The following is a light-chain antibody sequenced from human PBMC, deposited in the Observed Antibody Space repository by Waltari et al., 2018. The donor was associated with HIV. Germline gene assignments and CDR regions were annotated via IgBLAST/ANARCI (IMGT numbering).Light chain of an antibody. Sequence: QSVLTQPPSVSGAPGPRVTLSCTGTSSNIGAGYDLHWYQQLPGSAPNLLIYDNTNRPSGVPDRFSGSKSGTSAALAITGLQAGDETDYYCQSYDTSLSASVFGTGTKVTVL. CDR1: SSNIGAGYD. J-gene: IGLJ1*01. CDR3: QSYDTSLSASV. CDR2: DNT. V-gene: IGLV1-40*01.